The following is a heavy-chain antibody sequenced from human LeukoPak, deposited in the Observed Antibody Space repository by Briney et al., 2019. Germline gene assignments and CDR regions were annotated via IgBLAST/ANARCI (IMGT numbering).Heavy chain of an antibody. CDR1: GFTFSSYG. CDR2: IRYDGSNK. D-gene: IGHD4-17*01. CDR3: ARDGTTVTMWGAFDI. J-gene: IGHJ3*02. Sequence: GESLRLSCAASGFTFSSYGMHWVRQAPGKGLEWVAFIRYDGSNKYYADSVKGRFTISRDNAKNSLYLQMNSLRAEDTAVYYCARDGTTVTMWGAFDIWGQGTMVTVSS. V-gene: IGHV3-30*02.